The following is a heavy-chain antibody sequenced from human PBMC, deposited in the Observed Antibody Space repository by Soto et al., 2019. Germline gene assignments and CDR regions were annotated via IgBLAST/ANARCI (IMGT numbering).Heavy chain of an antibody. J-gene: IGHJ4*02. CDR1: GGSISSGGYS. V-gene: IGHV4-30-2*01. CDR2: IYHFGST. D-gene: IGHD4-17*01. Sequence: SETLSLTCAVSGGSISSGGYSWSWIRQPPGKGLEWIGHIYHFGSTYYNPSLKSRVTISVDRSKNQFSLKLNSVTAADTAVYYCASRANYGDYIAYWGQGTLVTVSS. CDR3: ASRANYGDYIAY.